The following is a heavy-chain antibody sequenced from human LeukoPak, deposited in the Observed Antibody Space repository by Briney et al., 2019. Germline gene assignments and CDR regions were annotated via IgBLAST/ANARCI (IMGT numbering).Heavy chain of an antibody. CDR3: ASRPRGIAAA. V-gene: IGHV3-30*03. D-gene: IGHD6-13*01. J-gene: IGHJ4*02. CDR2: ISYDGSIK. Sequence: GGSLRLSCAASGFTFSSYGIHWVRQARGKGLEWVALISYDGSIKYYADSVKGRFIISRDNSKNTLYLQMNSLRAEDTAVYYCASRPRGIAAAWGQGTLVTVSS. CDR1: GFTFSSYG.